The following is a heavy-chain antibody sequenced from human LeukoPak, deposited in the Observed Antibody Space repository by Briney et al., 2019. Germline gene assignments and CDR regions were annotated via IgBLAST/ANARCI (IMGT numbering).Heavy chain of an antibody. Sequence: SETLSLTCAVYGGSFSGYYWSWIRQPPGKGLEWIGSIYYSGSTYYNPSLKSRVTISVDTSKNRFSLKLNSVTATDTAVYYCARHYGPWGQGTLVTVSS. CDR3: ARHYGP. CDR1: GGSFSGYY. CDR2: IYYSGST. J-gene: IGHJ4*02. D-gene: IGHD3-16*01. V-gene: IGHV4-34*01.